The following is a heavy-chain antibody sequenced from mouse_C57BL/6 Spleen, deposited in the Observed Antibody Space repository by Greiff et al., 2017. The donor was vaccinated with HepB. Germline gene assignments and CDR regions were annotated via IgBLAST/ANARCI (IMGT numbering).Heavy chain of an antibody. Sequence: DVMLVESGGGLVKPGGSLKLSCAASGFTFSSYAMSWVRQTPEKRLEWVATISDGGSYTYYPDNVKGRFTISRDNAKNNLYLQMSHLKSEDTAMYYCGRVEDYGGWYFDVWGTGTTVTVSS. V-gene: IGHV5-4*03. CDR3: GRVEDYGGWYFDV. CDR2: ISDGGSYT. J-gene: IGHJ1*03. CDR1: GFTFSSYA. D-gene: IGHD1-1*01.